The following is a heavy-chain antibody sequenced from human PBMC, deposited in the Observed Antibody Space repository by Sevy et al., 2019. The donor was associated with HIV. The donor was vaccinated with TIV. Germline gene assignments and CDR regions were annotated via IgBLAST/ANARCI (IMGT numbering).Heavy chain of an antibody. D-gene: IGHD4-17*01. V-gene: IGHV3-33*01. J-gene: IGHJ4*02. CDR2: IWFDGSNK. CDR1: GFTFNSYG. CDR3: ARDLEFYDYGDYGPAFTPDY. Sequence: GSLRPSCATSGFTFNSYGMHWVRQPPGKGLEWVALIWFDGSNKYYADSVKGRFTISRDIVKNTLHLQMNSLRAEDTAVYYCARDLEFYDYGDYGPAFTPDYWGQGTLVTVSS.